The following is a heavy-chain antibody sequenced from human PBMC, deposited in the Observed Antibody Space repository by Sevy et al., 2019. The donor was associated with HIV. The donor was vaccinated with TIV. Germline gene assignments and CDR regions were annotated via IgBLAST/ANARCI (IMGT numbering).Heavy chain of an antibody. Sequence: ASVKVSCQSSGYNFNIYTIHWVRQARGQGLEWVGRISPYDGDTDYAHNFHVRVSLTMDTSTSTAYLGLTSLRSDDTAVYLCTRDTWELLTGIAYYYSGMDVWGQGTTVTVSS. CDR1: GYNFNIYT. CDR3: TRDTWELLTGIAYYYSGMDV. J-gene: IGHJ6*02. V-gene: IGHV1-18*01. CDR2: ISPYDGDT. D-gene: IGHD1-26*01.